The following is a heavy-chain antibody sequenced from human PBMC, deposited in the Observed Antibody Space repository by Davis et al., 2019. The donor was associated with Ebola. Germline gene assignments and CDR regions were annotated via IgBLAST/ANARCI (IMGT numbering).Heavy chain of an antibody. J-gene: IGHJ4*02. Sequence: HSQTLSLTCAISGDSVSGNSGAWNWIRQSPSRGLEWLARTYYNSKWFIDYEISVKSRISINPDTSKNQFSLQLSSVTPEDTAVYYCARGWLRSAFDQWGQGTLVTVSS. D-gene: IGHD5-12*01. CDR2: TYYNSKWFI. CDR3: ARGWLRSAFDQ. V-gene: IGHV6-1*01. CDR1: GDSVSGNSGA.